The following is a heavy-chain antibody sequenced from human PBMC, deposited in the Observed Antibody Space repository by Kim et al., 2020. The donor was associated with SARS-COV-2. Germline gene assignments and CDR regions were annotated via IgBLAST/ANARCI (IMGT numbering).Heavy chain of an antibody. CDR3: AKCGPTAYYFDF. CDR2: ISWNSGSI. Sequence: GGSLRLSCAASGFTFDDYAMHWVRQAPGKGLEWVSGISWNSGSIGYADSVKGRFTISKDDAKKSLYLHMNSLRAEDTAFYYCAKCGPTAYYFDFWGQGTLVTVSS. CDR1: GFTFDDYA. J-gene: IGHJ4*02. D-gene: IGHD1-1*01. V-gene: IGHV3-9*01.